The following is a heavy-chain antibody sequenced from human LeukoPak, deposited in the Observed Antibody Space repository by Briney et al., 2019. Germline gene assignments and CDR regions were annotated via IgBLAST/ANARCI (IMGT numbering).Heavy chain of an antibody. V-gene: IGHV3-15*01. J-gene: IGHJ4*02. CDR3: AVDTPVIDAQIDY. D-gene: IGHD3-16*02. CDR1: GFIFSHAW. Sequence: GGSLRLSCTASGFIFSHAWMNWARQAPGKGLQWLGRIRSGGAREYAAPAQGRFTISRDDSTNTVYLEMNNLDTDDTAVYFCAVDTPVIDAQIDYWGQGTLVTVSS. CDR2: IRSGGAR.